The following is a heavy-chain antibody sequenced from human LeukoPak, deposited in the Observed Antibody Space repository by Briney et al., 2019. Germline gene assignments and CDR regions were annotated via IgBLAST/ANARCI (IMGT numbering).Heavy chain of an antibody. J-gene: IGHJ4*02. D-gene: IGHD2-8*01. CDR3: ARSDLYEPLDY. CDR2: IWYDGSNK. CDR1: GFTFSSYG. Sequence: GGSLRLSCAASGFTFSSYGMHWVRQAPGKGLEWVAVIWYDGSNKYHADSVKGRFTISRDNSKNTLYLQMNSLRAEDTSVYYCARSDLYEPLDYWGQGTLVTVSS. V-gene: IGHV3-33*01.